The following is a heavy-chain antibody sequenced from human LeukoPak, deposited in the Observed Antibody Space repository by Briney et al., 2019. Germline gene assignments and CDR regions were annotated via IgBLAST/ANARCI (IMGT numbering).Heavy chain of an antibody. Sequence: SETLSLTCAVYGGSFSGYYWSWIRQPPGKGLEWIGEINHSGSTNYNPSLKSRVTISVDTSKNQFSLKLSSVTAADTAVYYCARSGYYDYVWGSYRDYYYYYYMDVWGKGTTVTISS. D-gene: IGHD3-16*02. CDR3: ARSGYYDYVWGSYRDYYYYYYMDV. J-gene: IGHJ6*03. CDR1: GGSFSGYY. CDR2: INHSGST. V-gene: IGHV4-34*01.